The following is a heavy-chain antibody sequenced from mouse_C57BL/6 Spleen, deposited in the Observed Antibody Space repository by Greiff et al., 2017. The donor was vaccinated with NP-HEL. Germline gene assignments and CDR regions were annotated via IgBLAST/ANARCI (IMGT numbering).Heavy chain of an antibody. D-gene: IGHD3-3*01. CDR1: GFTFSSYA. J-gene: IGHJ3*01. Sequence: EVQRVESGGGLVKPGGSLKLSCAASGFTFSSYAMSWVRQTPEKRLEWVATISDGGSYTYYPDNVKGRFTISRDNAKNNLYLQMSHLKSEDTAMYYCARDGGTGFAYWGQGTLVTVSA. CDR2: ISDGGSYT. V-gene: IGHV5-4*01. CDR3: ARDGGTGFAY.